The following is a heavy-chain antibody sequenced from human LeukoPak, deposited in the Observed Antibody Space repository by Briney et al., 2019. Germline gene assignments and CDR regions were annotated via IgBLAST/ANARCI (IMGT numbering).Heavy chain of an antibody. CDR2: MNPNSGNT. V-gene: IGHV1-8*03. Sequence: GASVEVSCKASGDTFTSYDINWVRQATGQGLEWMGWMNPNSGNTGYAQKFQGRVTITRNTSISTAYMELSSLRSEDTAVYYCARGPIRTTVTTAYYFDYWGQGTLVTVSS. J-gene: IGHJ4*02. CDR1: GDTFTSYD. D-gene: IGHD4-11*01. CDR3: ARGPIRTTVTTAYYFDY.